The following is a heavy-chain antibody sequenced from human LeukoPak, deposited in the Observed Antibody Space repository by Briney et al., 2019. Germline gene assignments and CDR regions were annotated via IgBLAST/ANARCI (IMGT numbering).Heavy chain of an antibody. D-gene: IGHD2-2*01. J-gene: IGHJ4*02. CDR3: ARGGYCSSTSCYVIDY. CDR1: GYTFTGYY. Sequence: ASVKVSCKASGYTFTGYYMHWVRQAPGQGLEWMGWINPTSGGTNYAQKFQGRVTMTRDTSISTAYMELSRLRSDDTAVYYCARGGYCSSTSCYVIDYWGQGTLVTVSS. CDR2: INPTSGGT. V-gene: IGHV1-2*02.